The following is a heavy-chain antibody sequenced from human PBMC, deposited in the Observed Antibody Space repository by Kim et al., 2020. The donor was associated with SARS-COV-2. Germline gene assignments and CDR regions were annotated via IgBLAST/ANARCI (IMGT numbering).Heavy chain of an antibody. CDR2: FSWNSGSI. CDR3: AKRLDV. J-gene: IGHJ6*02. V-gene: IGHV3-9*01. CDR1: GFTFDDYA. Sequence: LSPTCAASGFTFDDYAMHWVRQAPGKGLEWVSGFSWNSGSIGYADSVKVRFTISRDNSKNTLYLQMNSLRVEDTAVYYCAKRLDVWGQGTTVTGSS.